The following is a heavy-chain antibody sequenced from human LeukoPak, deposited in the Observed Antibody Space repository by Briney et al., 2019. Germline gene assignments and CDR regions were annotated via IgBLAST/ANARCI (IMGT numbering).Heavy chain of an antibody. Sequence: SGTLSLTCAVSGGSISSSNWWSWVRQPPGKGLEWIGEIYSSGNTYYNASLKSRVTIYIDTSKNQFSLNLSSVTAADTAVYYCAKSGGSGLIDYWGQGSLVTVSS. D-gene: IGHD1-26*01. V-gene: IGHV4-4*02. CDR3: AKSGGSGLIDY. CDR2: IYSSGNT. J-gene: IGHJ4*02. CDR1: GGSISSSNW.